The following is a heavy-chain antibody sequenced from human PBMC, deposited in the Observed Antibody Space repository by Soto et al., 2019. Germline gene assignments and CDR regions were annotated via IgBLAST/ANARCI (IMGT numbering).Heavy chain of an antibody. Sequence: TSETLSLTCTVSGASISNSNYYWGWIRQPPGKGLEWIGSIDYSGPTFYSPSLKSRVTISVDTSENQFSLKLTSVTAADTAVYYCASGSAHNGVVLYYYYGMDVWGQGTTVTVS. CDR3: ASGSAHNGVVLYYYYGMDV. V-gene: IGHV4-39*01. D-gene: IGHD3-3*01. CDR1: GASISNSNYY. CDR2: IDYSGPT. J-gene: IGHJ6*02.